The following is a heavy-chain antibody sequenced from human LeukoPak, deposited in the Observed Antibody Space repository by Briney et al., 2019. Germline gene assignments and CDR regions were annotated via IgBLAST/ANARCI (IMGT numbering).Heavy chain of an antibody. V-gene: IGHV4-4*07. CDR3: ARDSSSWYFDY. J-gene: IGHJ4*02. Sequence: KSSETLSLTCTVSGGSSSGYYWSWIRQPAGKGLECIGRIYASGSTNYNPSLKSRVTMSADTSKNQFSLKLSSVTAADTAVYYCARDSSSWYFDYWGQGTLVTVSS. D-gene: IGHD6-13*01. CDR1: GGSSSGYY. CDR2: IYASGST.